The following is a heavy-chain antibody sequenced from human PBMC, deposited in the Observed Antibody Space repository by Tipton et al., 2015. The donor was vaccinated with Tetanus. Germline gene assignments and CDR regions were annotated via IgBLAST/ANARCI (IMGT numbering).Heavy chain of an antibody. Sequence: QSGPEVKEPGASVKVSCKASGYTFTSYGISWVRQAPGRGLEWMGWISAYNGNTNYAQKLQGRVTMTTDTSTSTAYMELRSLRSDDTAVYYCARHQYWYDFWSGYHNYYYYGMDVWGQGTTVTVSS. D-gene: IGHD3-3*01. CDR2: ISAYNGNT. V-gene: IGHV1-18*01. CDR3: ARHQYWYDFWSGYHNYYYYGMDV. J-gene: IGHJ6*02. CDR1: GYTFTSYG.